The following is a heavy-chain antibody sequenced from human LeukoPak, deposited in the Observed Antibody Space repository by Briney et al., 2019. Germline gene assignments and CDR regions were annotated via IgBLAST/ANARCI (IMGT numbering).Heavy chain of an antibody. CDR1: GYTFTGYY. CDR2: INHNSGVT. J-gene: IGHJ3*02. V-gene: IGHV1-2*02. D-gene: IGHD2-2*02. Sequence: ASVNVSCKACGYTFTGYYMYWVRQAPGRGREWMGCINHNSGVTNYAQMFQGRVTMTRDTSISTAYMELSMLRSDDTAVYYCGRQDIVVLPVGIMDGAFDIWGQGTMVTVSS. CDR3: GRQDIVVLPVGIMDGAFDI.